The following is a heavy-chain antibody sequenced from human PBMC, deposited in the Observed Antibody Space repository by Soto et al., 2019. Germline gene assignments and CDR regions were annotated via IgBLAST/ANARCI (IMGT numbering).Heavy chain of an antibody. CDR2: IYYSGSS. V-gene: IGHV4-31*03. J-gene: IGHJ4*02. Sequence: SETLSLTCTVSGGSISSGGYYWSWIRQHPGKGLEWIGYIYYSGSSYYNPSLRSRVAISVDTSKKQFSLKLSSVTAADTAVYYCARRYSNSGDGFDYWGQGTLVTVSS. CDR3: ARRYSNSGDGFDY. CDR1: GGSISSGGYY. D-gene: IGHD4-4*01.